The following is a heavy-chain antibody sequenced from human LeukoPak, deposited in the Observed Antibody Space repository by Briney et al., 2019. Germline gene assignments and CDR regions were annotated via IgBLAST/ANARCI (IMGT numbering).Heavy chain of an antibody. Sequence: PGGSLRLSCGASGFTFSNYWMHWVRQAPGKGLVWVSRINSDGSSTSYADSVKGRFTISRDNSKNTLYLQMNSLRAEDTAVYYCAKDHRSLVRGPGGDYWGQGTLVTVSS. CDR1: GFTFSNYW. J-gene: IGHJ4*02. CDR2: INSDGSST. D-gene: IGHD3-10*01. V-gene: IGHV3-74*01. CDR3: AKDHRSLVRGPGGDY.